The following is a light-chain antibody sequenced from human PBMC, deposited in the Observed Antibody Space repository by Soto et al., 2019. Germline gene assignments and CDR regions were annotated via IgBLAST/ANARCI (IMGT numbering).Light chain of an antibody. J-gene: IGLJ1*01. V-gene: IGLV2-14*01. Sequence: QSVLTQPASVSGSPGQSITISCTGTSSDVGAYDYVSWYQQQPSKAPKPRISEVSARPSGVSNRFSGSKSGNTASLTISGLQAEDEAEYYCTSYTRSNTYVVGTGTKVTVL. CDR2: EVS. CDR3: TSYTRSNTYV. CDR1: SSDVGAYDY.